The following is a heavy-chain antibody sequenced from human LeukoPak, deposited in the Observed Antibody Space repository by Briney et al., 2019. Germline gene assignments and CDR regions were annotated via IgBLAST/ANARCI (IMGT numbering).Heavy chain of an antibody. CDR3: ANFGCDSTRCLDY. Sequence: GGSLRLSCAASGFTFSTYAMHWVRQAPEKGLEYVSAISTNGDSTYYADSVKGRFTISRDNSKNTLYLQMNSLRAEDTAVYYCANFGCDSTRCLDYWGQGTLVTVSS. D-gene: IGHD2-2*01. J-gene: IGHJ4*02. CDR1: GFTFSTYA. CDR2: ISTNGDST. V-gene: IGHV3-64*02.